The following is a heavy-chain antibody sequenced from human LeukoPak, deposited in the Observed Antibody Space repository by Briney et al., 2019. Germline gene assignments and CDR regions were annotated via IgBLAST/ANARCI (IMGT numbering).Heavy chain of an antibody. J-gene: IGHJ4*02. Sequence: SETLSLTCTVSGGSISSSSYYWGWIRQPPGKGLEWIGSTYYSGSAYYTPSLKSRVTISVDTSQNQFSLKLNSVTAADTAVYYCARDEVLGAPDYWGQGTLVTVSS. V-gene: IGHV4-39*07. CDR2: TYYSGSA. D-gene: IGHD3-3*02. CDR3: ARDEVLGAPDY. CDR1: GGSISSSSYY.